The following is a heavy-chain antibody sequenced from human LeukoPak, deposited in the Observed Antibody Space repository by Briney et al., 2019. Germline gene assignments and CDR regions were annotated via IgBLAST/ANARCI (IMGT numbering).Heavy chain of an antibody. CDR3: ARGGYCSSTSCYGDFDY. Sequence: SETLSHTCAVYGGSFSGYYWSWIRQPPGKGLEWIGEINHSGSTNYNPSLKSRVTISVDTSKNQFSLKLSSVTAADTAVYYCARGGYCSSTSCYGDFDYWGQGTLVTVSS. CDR1: GGSFSGYY. CDR2: INHSGST. V-gene: IGHV4-34*01. J-gene: IGHJ4*02. D-gene: IGHD2-2*01.